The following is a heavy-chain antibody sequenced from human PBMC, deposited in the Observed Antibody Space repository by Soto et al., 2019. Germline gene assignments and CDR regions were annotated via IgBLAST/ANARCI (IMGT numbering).Heavy chain of an antibody. J-gene: IGHJ5*02. CDR2: IYYSGST. CDR3: ARYTHYYDSSGYYYVTWFDP. CDR1: GGSISSGGYY. Sequence: SETLSLTCTVSGGSISSGGYYWSWIRQHPGKGLEWIGYIYYSGSTYYNPSLKCRVTISVDTSKNQFSLKLSSVTAADTAVYYCARYTHYYDSSGYYYVTWFDPWGERTLVTVSS. D-gene: IGHD3-22*01. V-gene: IGHV4-31*03.